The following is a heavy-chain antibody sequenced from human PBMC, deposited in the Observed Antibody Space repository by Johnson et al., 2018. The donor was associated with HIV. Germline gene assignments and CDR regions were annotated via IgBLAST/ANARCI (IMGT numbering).Heavy chain of an antibody. CDR1: GFTFSNSW. J-gene: IGHJ3*02. D-gene: IGHD2-2*01. CDR3: SRRSTSMTDAFDI. V-gene: IGHV3-7*01. CDR2: IKHDGGRI. Sequence: VESGGGSVQTGGSLRLSCAASGFTFSNSWMNWVRQAPGRGLEWVANIKHDGGRIQYVDSVKGRFTISRDNAKNSLYLHMNSLRAGDTAVYYCSRRSTSMTDAFDIWGQGTMVTVSS.